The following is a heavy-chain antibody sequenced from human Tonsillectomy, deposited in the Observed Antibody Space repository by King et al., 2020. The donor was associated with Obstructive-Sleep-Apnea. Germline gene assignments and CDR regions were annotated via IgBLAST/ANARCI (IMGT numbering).Heavy chain of an antibody. CDR1: GGSISSSSYY. J-gene: IGHJ6*02. V-gene: IGHV4-39*07. D-gene: IGHD3-3*01. CDR2: IYYSGST. CDR3: ARDPYYDFWSGYSLISMDV. Sequence: QLQESGPGLVKPSETLSLTCTVSGGSISSSSYYWGWIRQPPGKGLEWIGSIYYSGSTYYNPSLKSRVTISVDTSKNQFSLKLSSVTAADTAVYYCARDPYYDFWSGYSLISMDVWGQGTTVTVSS.